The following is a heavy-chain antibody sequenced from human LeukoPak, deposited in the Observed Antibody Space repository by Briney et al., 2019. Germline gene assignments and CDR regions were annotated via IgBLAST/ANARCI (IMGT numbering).Heavy chain of an antibody. CDR3: ARVVAVAKNWFDP. V-gene: IGHV1-69*05. Sequence: SVKVSCKASGGTFSSYAISWVRQAPGQGLEWMGGIIPIFGTANYAQKFQGRVTITTDESTSTAYMELSSLRSEDTAVYYCARVVAVAKNWFDPWGQGTLVTVSS. J-gene: IGHJ5*02. CDR2: IIPIFGTA. D-gene: IGHD6-19*01. CDR1: GGTFSSYA.